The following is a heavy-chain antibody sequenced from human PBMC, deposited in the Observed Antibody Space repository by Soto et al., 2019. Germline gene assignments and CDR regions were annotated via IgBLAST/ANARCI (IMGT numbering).Heavy chain of an antibody. V-gene: IGHV4-4*07. D-gene: IGHD3-22*01. J-gene: IGHJ5*02. CDR3: AREPIVEGPPEYNWFDP. Sequence: ASETVSLTCTVSGGSISTYYWNWIRQPAGKGLEWIGRFQTSGSTSYNPSLKGRVTLSVDTSKNQVSLRLGSVTAADTAVYFCAREPIVEGPPEYNWFDPWGQGILVTVSS. CDR1: GGSISTYY. CDR2: FQTSGST.